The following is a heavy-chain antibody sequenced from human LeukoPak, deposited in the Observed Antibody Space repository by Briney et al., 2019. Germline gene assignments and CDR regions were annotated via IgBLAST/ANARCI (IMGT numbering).Heavy chain of an antibody. CDR3: AKSTYRRITNWFDP. V-gene: IGHV3-9*01. Sequence: GGSLRLSCAASGFTFDDYAMHWVRQAPGKGLERVSGISWNSGSIGYADSVKGRFTISRDNAKNSLYLQMNSLRAEDTALYYCAKSTYRRITNWFDPWGQGTLVTVSS. CDR2: ISWNSGSI. D-gene: IGHD2-8*01. J-gene: IGHJ5*02. CDR1: GFTFDDYA.